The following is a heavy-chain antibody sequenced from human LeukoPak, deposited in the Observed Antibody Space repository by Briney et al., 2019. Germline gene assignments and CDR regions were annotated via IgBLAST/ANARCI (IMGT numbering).Heavy chain of an antibody. CDR3: ARGTPYSSSWEFDY. CDR1: GYTFTSYG. V-gene: IGHV1-18*04. J-gene: IGHJ4*02. CDR2: ISAYNGNT. D-gene: IGHD6-13*01. Sequence: ASVKVSCKASGYTFTSYGISWVRQAPGQGLEWMGWISAYNGNTNYAQKLQGRVTMTTDTSTSTAYMEPRSLRSDDTAVYYCARGTPYSSSWEFDYWGQGTLVTVSS.